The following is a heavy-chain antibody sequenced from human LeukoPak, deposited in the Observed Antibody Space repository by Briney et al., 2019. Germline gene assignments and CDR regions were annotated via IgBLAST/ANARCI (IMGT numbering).Heavy chain of an antibody. CDR1: GGSISSYY. CDR3: ARVTAGGREYYFDN. D-gene: IGHD6-13*01. V-gene: IGHV4-4*07. J-gene: IGHJ4*02. CDR2: IYTSGST. Sequence: PSETLSLTCTVFGGSISSYYWGWIRQPAGKGLEWIGRIYTSGSTKYNPSLKSRVTISVDTSNQFSLKLNSVTAADTAVYHCARVTAGGREYYFDNWGQGTLVTVSS.